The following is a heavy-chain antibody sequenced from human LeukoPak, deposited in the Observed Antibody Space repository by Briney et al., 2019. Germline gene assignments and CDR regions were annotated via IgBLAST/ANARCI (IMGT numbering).Heavy chain of an antibody. CDR3: ARLDYGGNSAHLSVDY. CDR1: GFTFSSYG. D-gene: IGHD4-23*01. V-gene: IGHV3-33*01. J-gene: IGHJ4*02. Sequence: GGSLRLSCAASGFTFSSYGMHWVRQAPGKGLEWVAVIWYDGSNKYYADSVKGRFTISRDNSKNTLYLQMNSLRAEDTAVYYCARLDYGGNSAHLSVDYWGQGTLVTVSS. CDR2: IWYDGSNK.